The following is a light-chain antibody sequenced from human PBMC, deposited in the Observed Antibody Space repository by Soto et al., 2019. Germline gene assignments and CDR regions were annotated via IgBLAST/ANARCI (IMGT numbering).Light chain of an antibody. Sequence: DIQMTQSPSTLSASVGDSVTVTCRASQPIGTSLHWYQQKPGKAPKVLISAASRLQSGVSSRLSGSGSGTHFDLTISNLQPEDFATYYCQQGYTTLWTFGQGTKVELK. J-gene: IGKJ1*01. V-gene: IGKV1-39*01. CDR1: QPIGTS. CDR3: QQGYTTLWT. CDR2: AAS.